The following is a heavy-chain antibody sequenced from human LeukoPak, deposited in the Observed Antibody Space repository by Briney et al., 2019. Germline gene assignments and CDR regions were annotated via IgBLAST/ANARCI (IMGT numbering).Heavy chain of an antibody. CDR3: AKMGRRVSGSYRSYYYMDV. Sequence: PGGSLRLSCAASGFTFSSYGMHWVRQAPGKGLEWVAFIRYDGSNKYYADSVKGRFTISRDNSKNTLYLQMNSLRAEDTAVYYCAKMGRRVSGSYRSYYYMDVWGKGTTVTISS. V-gene: IGHV3-30*02. D-gene: IGHD3-16*02. J-gene: IGHJ6*03. CDR2: IRYDGSNK. CDR1: GFTFSSYG.